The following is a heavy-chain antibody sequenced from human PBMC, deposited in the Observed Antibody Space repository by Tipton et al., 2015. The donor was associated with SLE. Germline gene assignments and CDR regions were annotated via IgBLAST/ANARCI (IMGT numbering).Heavy chain of an antibody. V-gene: IGHV3-30*02. D-gene: IGHD3-22*01. J-gene: IGHJ3*02. Sequence: SLRLSCAASGFTFSYYSMHWVRQAPGKGLEWVAFIRYDGSNKYYADSVRGRFTISRDNSKNTLYLQMNSLRAEDTAVYYCAKDLLKYYYDSRGAPFDIWGQGTMVTVSS. CDR1: GFTFSYYS. CDR3: AKDLLKYYYDSRGAPFDI. CDR2: IRYDGSNK.